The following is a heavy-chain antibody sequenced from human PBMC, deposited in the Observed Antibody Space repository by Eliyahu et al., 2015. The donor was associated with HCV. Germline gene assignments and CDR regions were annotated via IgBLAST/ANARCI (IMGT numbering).Heavy chain of an antibody. J-gene: IGHJ5*02. V-gene: IGHV3-30*02. D-gene: IGHD1-14*01. CDR3: AKDLSYTSPISRDP. Sequence: QVQLVESGGGVVQPGGSLRLSCTASGSTFKYYGMHWVRQAPGKGLEWVTFIRHDGSIKYYADSVKGRFTISRDNSKNTLYLQMDGLRAEDTAVYYCAKDLSYTSPISRDPWGQGTLVIVSS. CDR2: IRHDGSIK. CDR1: GSTFKYYG.